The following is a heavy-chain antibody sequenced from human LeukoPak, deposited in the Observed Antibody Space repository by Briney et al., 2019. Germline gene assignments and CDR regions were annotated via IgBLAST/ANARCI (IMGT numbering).Heavy chain of an antibody. V-gene: IGHV3-21*01. D-gene: IGHD3-16*01. CDR1: GFTFSSYS. J-gene: IGHJ4*02. CDR3: ARGRGSGNDLDC. CDR2: ISSSSHYI. Sequence: RGSLRLSCAASGFTFSSYSMNWVRQAPGKGLEWVSSISSSSHYIHYADSVKGRFTISRDNAKNSLYLQMNSLRAEDTAVYYCARGRGSGNDLDCWGQGTLVTVSS.